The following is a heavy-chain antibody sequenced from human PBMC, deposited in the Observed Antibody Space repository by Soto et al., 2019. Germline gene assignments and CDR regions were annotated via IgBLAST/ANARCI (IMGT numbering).Heavy chain of an antibody. V-gene: IGHV3-30-3*01. CDR3: ARDYSSGWNFDY. CDR1: GFTFSTYA. Sequence: GSLRLSCAASGFTFSTYAMHWVRQAPGKGLEWVAVISYDGTNKYYADSVKGRFIISRDNSKNTLYLQMNSLRAEDTAVYYCARDYSSGWNFDYWGQGT. J-gene: IGHJ4*02. CDR2: ISYDGTNK. D-gene: IGHD6-19*01.